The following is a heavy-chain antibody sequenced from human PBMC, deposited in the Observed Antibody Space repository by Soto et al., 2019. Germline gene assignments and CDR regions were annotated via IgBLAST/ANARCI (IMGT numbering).Heavy chain of an antibody. CDR2: IYYSGST. CDR3: ARADPDWFDP. Sequence: PSETLSLTCTVSGGSISSSSYYWGWIRQPPGKGLEWIGSIYYSGSTNYNPSLKSRVTISVDTSKNQFSLKLSSVTAADTAVYYCARADPDWFDPWGQGTLVTVSS. J-gene: IGHJ5*02. V-gene: IGHV4-39*07. CDR1: GGSISSSSYY.